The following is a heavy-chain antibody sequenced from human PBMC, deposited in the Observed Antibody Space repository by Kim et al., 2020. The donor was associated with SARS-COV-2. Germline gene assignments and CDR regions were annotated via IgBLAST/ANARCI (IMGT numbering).Heavy chain of an antibody. CDR3: ARPTAANTGIVTLGAFDI. D-gene: IGHD5-18*01. V-gene: IGHV4-39*01. J-gene: IGHJ3*02. Sequence: RRVTISVDTSKNQFSLKLTSVTAADTAVYYCARPTAANTGIVTLGAFDIWGQGTMVTASS.